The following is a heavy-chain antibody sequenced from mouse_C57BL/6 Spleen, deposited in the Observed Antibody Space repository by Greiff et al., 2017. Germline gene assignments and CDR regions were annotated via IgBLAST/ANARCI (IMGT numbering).Heavy chain of an antibody. CDR2: ISSGGSTI. D-gene: IGHD2-5*01. J-gene: IGHJ2*01. Sequence: EVHLVESGGGLVKPGGSLKLSCAASGFTFSDYGMHWVRQAPEKGLQWVAYISSGGSTIYYADTVKGRFTISRDNAKNTLFLQMTSLRSEDTAMYYCARGMSYFSNYGHFDYWGKGTTLTVSS. CDR1: GFTFSDYG. CDR3: ARGMSYFSNYGHFDY. V-gene: IGHV5-17*01.